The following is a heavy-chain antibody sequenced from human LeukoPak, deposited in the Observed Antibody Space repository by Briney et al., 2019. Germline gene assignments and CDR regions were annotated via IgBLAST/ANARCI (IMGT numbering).Heavy chain of an antibody. D-gene: IGHD3-22*01. CDR1: GFTLSSYW. V-gene: IGHV3-23*01. Sequence: PGGSLRLSCAASGFTLSSYWMSWVRQAPGKGLEWVSSITSSGAATYYADSVKGRFTISRDNSDNTLYLQMNSLRAEDTAVYYCAKDRPNYYGSNGHYYKLNGDCWGQGTLVTVSS. CDR2: ITSSGAAT. J-gene: IGHJ4*02. CDR3: AKDRPNYYGSNGHYYKLNGDC.